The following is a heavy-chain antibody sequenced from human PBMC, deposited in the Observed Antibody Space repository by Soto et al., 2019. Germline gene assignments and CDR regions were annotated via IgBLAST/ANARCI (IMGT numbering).Heavy chain of an antibody. J-gene: IGHJ4*02. CDR2: IYHSGST. CDR1: GGSISSSNL. V-gene: IGHV4-4*02. D-gene: IGHD5-18*01. CDR3: AGSGYGGNSFR. Sequence: SETLSLTCAVSGGSISSSNLWTWVRQPPGKGLEWIGEIYHSGSTNYNPSLKSRVTISVDTSKNQFSLKMSSVTAADTAKYYCAGSGYGGNSFRWGQGTLVTVSS.